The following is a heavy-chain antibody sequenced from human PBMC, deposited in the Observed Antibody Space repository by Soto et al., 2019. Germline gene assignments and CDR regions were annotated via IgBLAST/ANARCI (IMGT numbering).Heavy chain of an antibody. Sequence: SETLSLTFSVSSGSIRSYYWNWVRPGPGKALEWIGYIYYSGSTNYNPSLKSRVTISVDTSKNQFSLKLRSVTAADTAVSYCARDGHVDTAMVIGKHYYGIDVWGQVKTGT. CDR1: SGSIRSYY. CDR2: IYYSGST. V-gene: IGHV4-59*01. D-gene: IGHD5-18*01. CDR3: ARDGHVDTAMVIGKHYYGIDV. J-gene: IGHJ6*02.